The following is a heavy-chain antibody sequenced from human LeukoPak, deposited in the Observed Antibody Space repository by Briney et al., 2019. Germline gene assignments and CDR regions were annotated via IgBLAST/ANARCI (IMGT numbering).Heavy chain of an antibody. CDR2: INPISGGT. CDR1: GYTFTGSY. Sequence: SVTVSSQASGYTFTGSYMHWVGQAPGQGLDWMGWINPISGGTNYAQKFQGRVTMTRDTSSSTAYMELRRLRSDDTAVYYCAREGGIVVVPAAHTHYYMDVWGKGTTVTVPS. D-gene: IGHD2-2*01. J-gene: IGHJ6*03. V-gene: IGHV1-2*02. CDR3: AREGGIVVVPAAHTHYYMDV.